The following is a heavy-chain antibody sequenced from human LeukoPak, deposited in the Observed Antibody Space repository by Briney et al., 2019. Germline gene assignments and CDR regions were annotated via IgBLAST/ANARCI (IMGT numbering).Heavy chain of an antibody. J-gene: IGHJ4*02. D-gene: IGHD3-3*01. Sequence: GGSLRLSCAASGFTFSSYGMHWVRQAPGKGLEWVAVIWYDGSNKYYADSVKGRFTISRDNSKNTLYLQMNSLRAEDTAVYYCARDQYDTWSRRGNFDTWGQGTLVIVSS. CDR3: ARDQYDTWSRRGNFDT. V-gene: IGHV3-33*01. CDR1: GFTFSSYG. CDR2: IWYDGSNK.